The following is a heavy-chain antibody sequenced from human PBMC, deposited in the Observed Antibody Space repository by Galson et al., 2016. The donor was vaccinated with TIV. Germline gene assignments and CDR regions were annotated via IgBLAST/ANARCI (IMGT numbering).Heavy chain of an antibody. V-gene: IGHV3-74*01. D-gene: IGHD3/OR15-3a*01. CDR2: TNVDGSST. CDR1: GFTFSKYW. Sequence: RLSCAASGFTFSKYWMHWVRQAPEKGLVWISRTNVDGSSTSYADSVKGRVTISRDNARNTLYLLMNSLRVEDTAVYYCVRGGLEPFDYWGHGTLVTVSS. CDR3: VRGGLEPFDY. J-gene: IGHJ4*01.